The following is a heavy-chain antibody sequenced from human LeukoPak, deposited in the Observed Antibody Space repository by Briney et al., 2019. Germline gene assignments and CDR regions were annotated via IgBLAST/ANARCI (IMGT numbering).Heavy chain of an antibody. D-gene: IGHD2-21*02. CDR3: AKPHCGGDCYGPDY. Sequence: SETLSLTCAVYGGSFSGYYWSWIRQPPGKGLEWIGEINHSGSTNYNPSLKSRVTISVDTSKNQFSLKLSSVTAADTAVYYCAKPHCGGDCYGPDYWGQGTLVTVSS. CDR2: INHSGST. CDR1: GGSFSGYY. J-gene: IGHJ4*02. V-gene: IGHV4-34*01.